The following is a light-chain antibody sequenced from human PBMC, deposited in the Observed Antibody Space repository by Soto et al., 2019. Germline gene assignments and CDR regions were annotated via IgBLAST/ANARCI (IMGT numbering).Light chain of an antibody. V-gene: IGKV1-39*01. J-gene: IGKJ1*01. CDR2: AAS. CDR3: QQSYSTPWT. CDR1: QNINNY. Sequence: IQVTQSTSSLSASVGDRVTITCRASQNINNYLNWYQQKPGKAPKLLIFAASSLQSGVPSRFSGSRSGPDFTLTISSLQPEDFATYYCQQSYSTPWTFGQGTKVDIK.